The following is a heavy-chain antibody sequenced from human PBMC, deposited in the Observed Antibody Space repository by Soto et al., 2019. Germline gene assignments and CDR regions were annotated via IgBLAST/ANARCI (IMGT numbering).Heavy chain of an antibody. CDR1: GGTFSSYA. CDR2: IIPIFGTA. J-gene: IGHJ6*02. V-gene: IGHV1-69*01. D-gene: IGHD6-13*01. Sequence: QVQLVQSGAEVKKPGSSVKVSCKASGGTFSSYAISWVRQAPGQGLEWMGGIIPIFGTANYAQKFQGRVTITADESTSAAYMELSSLRSEDTAVYYCARPFELYSSSWLCMDVWGQGTTVTFSS. CDR3: ARPFELYSSSWLCMDV.